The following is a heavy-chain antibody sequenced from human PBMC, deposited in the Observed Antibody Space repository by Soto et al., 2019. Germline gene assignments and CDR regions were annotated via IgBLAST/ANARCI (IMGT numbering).Heavy chain of an antibody. V-gene: IGHV3-30*18. CDR2: ISYDGSNK. Sequence: PGGSLRLSCAASGFTFSSYGMHWVRQAPGKGLEWVAVISYDGSNKYYADSVKGRFTISRDNSKNTLYLQMNGLRAEDTAVYYCAKVSAVAGPTYYYYYYGMDVWGQGTTVTVSS. CDR3: AKVSAVAGPTYYYYYYGMDV. CDR1: GFTFSSYG. J-gene: IGHJ6*02. D-gene: IGHD6-19*01.